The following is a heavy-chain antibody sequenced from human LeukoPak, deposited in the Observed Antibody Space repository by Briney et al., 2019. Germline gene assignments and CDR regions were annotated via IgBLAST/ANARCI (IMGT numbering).Heavy chain of an antibody. Sequence: SETLSLTCTVSGGSISSYYWSWIRQPAGKGLEWIGRIYTSGSTNYNPSLKSRVTMSVDTSKNQFSLKLSSVTAADTAVYYCARDSIVVVPAAIADVYYYYYYMDVWGKGTTVTVSS. CDR2: IYTSGST. CDR3: ARDSIVVVPAAIADVYYYYYYMDV. J-gene: IGHJ6*03. D-gene: IGHD2-2*02. V-gene: IGHV4-4*07. CDR1: GGSISSYY.